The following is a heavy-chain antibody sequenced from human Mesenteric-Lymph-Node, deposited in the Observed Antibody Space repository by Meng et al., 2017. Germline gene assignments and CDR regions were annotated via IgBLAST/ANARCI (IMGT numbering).Heavy chain of an antibody. Sequence: QVQLQESGTGLVKPSQTRSLTGTVSGGSISSGGHSWSWIRQHPGKGLEWIAYIYYSGSTYYNPSLKSRVILSVDTSKNQFSLKLSSVTAADTAVYYCARVDSSGYFLDYWGQGTLVTVSS. CDR3: ARVDSSGYFLDY. J-gene: IGHJ4*01. CDR1: GGSISSGGHS. D-gene: IGHD3-22*01. CDR2: IYYSGST. V-gene: IGHV4-31*03.